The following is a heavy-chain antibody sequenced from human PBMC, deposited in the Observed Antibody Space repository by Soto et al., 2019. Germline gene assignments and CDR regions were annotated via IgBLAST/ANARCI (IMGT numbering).Heavy chain of an antibody. CDR1: GFTFSSYA. J-gene: IGHJ1*01. Sequence: GGSLSLSCAASGFTFSSYAISWVRQAPGKGLEWVSAISGSGGSTYYADSVKGRFTISRDNSKNTLYLQMNSLRAEDTAVYYCAKDPAAYLLQYFQHWGQGTLVTVSS. CDR3: AKDPAAYLLQYFQH. D-gene: IGHD3-16*01. CDR2: ISGSGGST. V-gene: IGHV3-23*01.